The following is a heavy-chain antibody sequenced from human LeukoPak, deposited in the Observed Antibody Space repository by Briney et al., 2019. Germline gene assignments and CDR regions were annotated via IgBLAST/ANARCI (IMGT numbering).Heavy chain of an antibody. CDR1: GGSISSGSYY. D-gene: IGHD3-22*01. J-gene: IGHJ3*02. CDR2: IYTSGST. Sequence: SETLSLTCTVSGGSISSGSYYWSRIRQPAGKGLEWIGRIYTSGSTNYNPSLKSRVTISVDTSKNQFSLKLSSVTAADTAVYYCARGDYYDSSGYYSDAFDIWGQGTMVTVSS. V-gene: IGHV4-61*02. CDR3: ARGDYYDSSGYYSDAFDI.